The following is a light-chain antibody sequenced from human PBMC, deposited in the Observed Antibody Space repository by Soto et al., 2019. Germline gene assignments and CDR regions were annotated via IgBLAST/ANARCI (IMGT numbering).Light chain of an antibody. CDR2: DVR. V-gene: IGLV2-14*01. J-gene: IGLJ2*01. CDR1: SSDVGSNNY. CDR3: SAYTTYSTVL. Sequence: QSALTQPASVSGSPGQSITISCTGTSSDVGSNNYVAWYQQHPGKAPKLMIYDVRSRPSGVSYRFSGSKSGDTASLTISGLQAEDEDDYYCSAYTTYSTVLFGGGTKLTVL.